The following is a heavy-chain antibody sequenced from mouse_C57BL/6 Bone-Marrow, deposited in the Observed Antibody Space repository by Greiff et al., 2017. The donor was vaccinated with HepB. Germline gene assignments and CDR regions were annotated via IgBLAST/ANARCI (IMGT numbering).Heavy chain of an antibody. CDR3: ATGGGG. J-gene: IGHJ2*01. V-gene: IGHV5-17*01. Sequence: EVKVVESGGGLVKPGGSLKLSCAASGFTFSDYGMHWVRQAPEKGLEWVAYISSGSSTIYYADTVKGRFTISRDNAKNTLFLQMTSLRSEDTAMYYCATGGGGWGQGTTLTVSS. CDR1: GFTFSDYG. CDR2: ISSGSSTI.